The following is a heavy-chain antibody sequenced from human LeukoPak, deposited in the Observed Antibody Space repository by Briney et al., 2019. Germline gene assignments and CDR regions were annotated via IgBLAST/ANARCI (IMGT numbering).Heavy chain of an antibody. Sequence: GGSLRLSCAASGFIFSSNYMSWVRQAPGKGLEWVSVIYSGGSTYYADSVKGRFTISRDNSKNTLYLQMNSLRAEDTAVYYCARGDGDYCYYYGMDVWGQGTTVTVSS. D-gene: IGHD4-17*01. CDR1: GFIFSSNY. CDR3: ARGDGDYCYYYGMDV. CDR2: IYSGGST. V-gene: IGHV3-66*01. J-gene: IGHJ6*02.